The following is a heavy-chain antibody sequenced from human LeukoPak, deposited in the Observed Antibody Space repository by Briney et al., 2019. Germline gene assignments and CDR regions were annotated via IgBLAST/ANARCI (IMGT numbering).Heavy chain of an antibody. CDR3: AKCFMIDGYKTGFDY. CDR1: GFTFSSYA. CDR2: ISGSSGST. Sequence: GGSLRLSCAASGFTFSSYAMSWVRQAPGKGLEWVSAISGSSGSTYYADSVKGRFTISRDNSKNTLYLQMNSLRAEDTAVYYCAKCFMIDGYKTGFDYWGQGTLVTVSS. D-gene: IGHD5-24*01. J-gene: IGHJ4*02. V-gene: IGHV3-23*01.